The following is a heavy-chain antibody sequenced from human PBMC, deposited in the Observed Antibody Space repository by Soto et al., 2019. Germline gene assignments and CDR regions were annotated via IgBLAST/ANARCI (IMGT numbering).Heavy chain of an antibody. CDR3: VSLVRTFGGVPD. J-gene: IGHJ4*02. CDR2: IYYSGST. Sequence: QLQLQESGPGLVKPSETLSLTCTVSGGSISSSSYYWGWIRQPPGKGLEWIGSIYYSGSTYYNPSLKSRVTISVDTSKNQFSLKLSSVTAADTAVYYCVSLVRTFGGVPDWGQGTLVTVSS. CDR1: GGSISSSSYY. D-gene: IGHD3-16*01. V-gene: IGHV4-39*01.